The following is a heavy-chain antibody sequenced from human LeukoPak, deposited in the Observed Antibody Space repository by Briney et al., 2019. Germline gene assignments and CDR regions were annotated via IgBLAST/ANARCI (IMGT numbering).Heavy chain of an antibody. CDR3: TRDPGSGISLYYFDY. J-gene: IGHJ4*02. Sequence: PGRSLRLSCTASGFTFGDYAMSWVRQAPGKGLEWVGFIRSKAYGGTTEYAASVKGRFTISRDDSKSIAYLQMNSLKTEDTAVYYCTRDPGSGISLYYFDYWGQGTLATVSS. D-gene: IGHD3-10*01. CDR1: GFTFGDYA. CDR2: IRSKAYGGTT. V-gene: IGHV3-49*04.